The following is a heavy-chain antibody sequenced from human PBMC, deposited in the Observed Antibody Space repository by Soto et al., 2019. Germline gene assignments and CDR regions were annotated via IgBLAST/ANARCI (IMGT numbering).Heavy chain of an antibody. CDR1: GYTFTSYY. J-gene: IGHJ6*02. D-gene: IGHD6-19*01. CDR3: ARGAVYSSGWYAYYYYYGMDV. CDR2: INPSGGST. V-gene: IGHV1-46*01. Sequence: QVQLVQSGAEVKKPGASVKVSCKASGYTFTSYYMHWVRQAPGQGLEWMGIINPSGGSTSYAHKFQGRITMTRDTSTSTVYMELSSLRSEDTAVYYCARGAVYSSGWYAYYYYYGMDVWGQGTTVTVSS.